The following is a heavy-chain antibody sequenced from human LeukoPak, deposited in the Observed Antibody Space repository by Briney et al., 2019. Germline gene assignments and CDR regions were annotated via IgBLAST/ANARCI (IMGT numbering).Heavy chain of an antibody. D-gene: IGHD3-3*01. J-gene: IGHJ5*02. V-gene: IGHV1-69*06. CDR3: AREDYDFWSGHKYNWFDP. CDR2: IIPIFGTA. Sequence: ASVKVSCKASGYTFTSYDINWVRQATGQGLEWMGGIIPIFGTANYAQKFQGRVTITADKSTSTAYMELSSLRSEDTAVYYCAREDYDFWSGHKYNWFDPWGQGTLVTVSS. CDR1: GYTFTSYD.